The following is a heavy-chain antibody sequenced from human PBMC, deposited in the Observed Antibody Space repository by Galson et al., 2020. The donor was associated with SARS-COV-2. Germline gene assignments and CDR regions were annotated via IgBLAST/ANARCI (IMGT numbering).Heavy chain of an antibody. D-gene: IGHD3-16*01. CDR1: GFPFSSYS. Sequence: GGSLRLSCAASGFPFSSYSMNWVRQAPGKGLEWVSSISAGSSYIYYADSVKGRFTISRDNAKNSLYLQMNSLRADDTAVYYCARVGGMATPPTYFYYSGLDAWGPGTTVTVSS. V-gene: IGHV3-21*01. CDR3: ARVGGMATPPTYFYYSGLDA. J-gene: IGHJ6*02. CDR2: ISAGSSYI.